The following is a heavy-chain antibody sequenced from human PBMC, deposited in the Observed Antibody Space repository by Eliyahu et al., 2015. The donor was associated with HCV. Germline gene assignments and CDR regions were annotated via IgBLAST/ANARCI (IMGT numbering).Heavy chain of an antibody. J-gene: IGHJ5*02. Sequence: EVQLVESGGGLVQPGGSLRLXCTAFGFTFSTYTMNWVRQAPGKGLEWLSYISSSGNTIYYADSVKGRFTISRDNAKNSLFLHMNDLRAEDTAVYYCARGEQQVISWFDPWGQGTLVTVSS. V-gene: IGHV3-48*01. CDR2: ISSSGNTI. CDR3: ARGEQQVISWFDP. D-gene: IGHD6-13*01. CDR1: GFTFSTYT.